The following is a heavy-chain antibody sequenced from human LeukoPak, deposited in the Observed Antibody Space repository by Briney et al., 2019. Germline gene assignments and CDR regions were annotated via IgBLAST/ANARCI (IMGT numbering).Heavy chain of an antibody. D-gene: IGHD1-20*01. CDR3: ARHNWNYYSFGMDF. V-gene: IGHV3-66*04. CDR2: IYSGGSS. J-gene: IGHJ6*02. Sequence: GGSLRLSCAAPGLTVRSNYMSWVRQALGKGLEWVSIIYSGGSSYYADSVKGRFSISRDNSKNTQYLQMNSLRAEDTAVYYCARHNWNYYSFGMDFWGQGTTVTVSS. CDR1: GLTVRSNY.